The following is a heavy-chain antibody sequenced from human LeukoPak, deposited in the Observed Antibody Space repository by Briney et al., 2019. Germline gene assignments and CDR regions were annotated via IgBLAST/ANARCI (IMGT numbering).Heavy chain of an antibody. J-gene: IGHJ4*02. CDR1: GGSISSHY. CDR3: ARDLGYSSSWFDY. CDR2: IYYSGST. V-gene: IGHV4-59*11. Sequence: SETLSLTCTVSGGSISSHYWSWIRQPPGKGLEWIGYIYYSGSTNYNPSLKSRVTISVDTSKNQFSLKLSSVTAADTAVYYCARDLGYSSSWFDYWGQGTLVTVSS. D-gene: IGHD6-13*01.